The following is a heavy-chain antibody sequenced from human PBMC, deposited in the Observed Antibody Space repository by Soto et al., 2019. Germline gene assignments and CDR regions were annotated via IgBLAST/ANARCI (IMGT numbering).Heavy chain of an antibody. J-gene: IGHJ5*02. D-gene: IGHD3-16*01. CDR1: GGTFITSA. CDR2: IMPTLSST. V-gene: IGHV1-69*01. Sequence: QVRLVQSGAEVKKPGSSVTVSCKTSGGTFITSAISWVRQAPGQGLQWMGGIMPTLSSTHYAQRFQGRVSITADESTSTAFLELGVLSSEDSATYYWTGGSPDFPLLPGAIKKASPPCGRGPLVTVPS. CDR3: TGGSPDFPLLPGAIKKASPP.